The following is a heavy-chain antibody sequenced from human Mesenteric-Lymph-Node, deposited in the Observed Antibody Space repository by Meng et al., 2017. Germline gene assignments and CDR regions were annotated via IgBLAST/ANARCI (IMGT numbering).Heavy chain of an antibody. CDR2: IYHSGRT. V-gene: IGHV4-4*02. CDR3: TTLYGDSIS. J-gene: IGHJ4*02. Sequence: QGQLQEAGPGLGKPSGTLSLTCAVSGGSSSSSNWWSWVRQPPGKGLEWIGEIYHSGRTNYNPSVKSRVSMSVDKSQNHFSLRLSSVTAADTAVYYCTTLYGDSISWGQGTLVTVSS. CDR1: GGSSSSSNW. D-gene: IGHD4-17*01.